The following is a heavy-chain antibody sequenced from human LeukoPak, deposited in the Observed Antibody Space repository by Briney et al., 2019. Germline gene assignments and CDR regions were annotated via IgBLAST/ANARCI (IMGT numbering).Heavy chain of an antibody. D-gene: IGHD3-10*01. CDR3: ATVHYGSGSFSDF. V-gene: IGHV5-10-1*01. CDR2: IDPSYSSA. Sequence: GEPLKTSSKSSGSNFISWVRQMPGKRLEWMGRIDPSYSSATYNPTFPRHVTISAYKSISTAYLQSSSLTASDPAMYSCATVHYGSGSFSDFWGQGSLV. J-gene: IGHJ1*01. CDR1: GSNF.